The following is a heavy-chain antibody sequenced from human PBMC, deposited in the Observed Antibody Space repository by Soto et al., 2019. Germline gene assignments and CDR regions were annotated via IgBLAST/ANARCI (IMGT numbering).Heavy chain of an antibody. CDR2: ISGSGGST. J-gene: IGHJ4*02. D-gene: IGHD3-22*01. Sequence: PGGSLRLSCAASGSTFSSYAMSWVRQAPGKGLEWVSAISGSGGSTYYADSVKGRFTISRDNSKNTLYLQMNSLRAEDTAVYYCAKSMIVVPGEFDYWGQGTLVTVSS. CDR1: GSTFSSYA. V-gene: IGHV3-23*01. CDR3: AKSMIVVPGEFDY.